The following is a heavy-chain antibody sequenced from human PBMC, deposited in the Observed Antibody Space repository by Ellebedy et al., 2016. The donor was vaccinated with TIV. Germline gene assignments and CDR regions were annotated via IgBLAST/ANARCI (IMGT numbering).Heavy chain of an antibody. CDR3: ARDRDYGDYVSVRFDY. Sequence: AASVKVSCKASGYTFTDYYIHWVRQAPGQGPEWVGWISLNNGNRIYAQNFQGRVTMTTDTSTSTAYMELRSLRSDETAMYYCARDRDYGDYVSVRFDYWGQGTLVTVSS. D-gene: IGHD4-17*01. CDR2: ISLNNGNR. CDR1: GYTFTDYY. J-gene: IGHJ4*02. V-gene: IGHV1-18*04.